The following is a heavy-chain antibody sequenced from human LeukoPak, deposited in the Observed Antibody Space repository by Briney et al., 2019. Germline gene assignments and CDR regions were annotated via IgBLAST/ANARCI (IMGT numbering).Heavy chain of an antibody. V-gene: IGHV1-2*02. CDR1: GYTFTGYY. D-gene: IGHD2-2*01. CDR2: INPNSGGT. Sequence: ASVKVSCKASGYTFTGYYMHWVRQAPGQGLEWMGWINPNSGGTNYAQKFQGRVTMTRDTSISTAYMELSRLRSEDTAVYYCARGREYQLLNHDAFDIWGQGTMVTVSS. J-gene: IGHJ3*02. CDR3: ARGREYQLLNHDAFDI.